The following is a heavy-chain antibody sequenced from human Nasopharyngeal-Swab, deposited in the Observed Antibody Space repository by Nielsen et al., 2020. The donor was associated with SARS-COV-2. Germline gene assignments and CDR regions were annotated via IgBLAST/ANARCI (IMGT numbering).Heavy chain of an antibody. CDR2: ISSSSSYI. J-gene: IGHJ6*02. CDR3: ARGRAMIVVVDPYGMDV. Sequence: WIRQPPGKGLEWVSSISSSSSYIYYADSVKGRFTISRDNAKNSLYLQMNSLRAEDTAVYYCARGRAMIVVVDPYGMDVWGQGTTVTVSS. D-gene: IGHD3-22*01. V-gene: IGHV3-21*01.